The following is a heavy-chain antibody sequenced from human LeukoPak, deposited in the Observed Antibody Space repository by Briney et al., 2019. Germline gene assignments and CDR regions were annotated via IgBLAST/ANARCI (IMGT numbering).Heavy chain of an antibody. D-gene: IGHD3-9*01. Sequence: SETLSLTCTVSGGSISSYYWSWIRQPPGKGLEWIGYIYYSGSTNYNPSLKSRVTISVDTSKNQFSLKLSSVTAADTAVCYRARQEKYYDILTGYLQDAFDIWGQGTMVTVSS. V-gene: IGHV4-59*08. CDR3: ARQEKYYDILTGYLQDAFDI. J-gene: IGHJ3*02. CDR2: IYYSGST. CDR1: GGSISSYY.